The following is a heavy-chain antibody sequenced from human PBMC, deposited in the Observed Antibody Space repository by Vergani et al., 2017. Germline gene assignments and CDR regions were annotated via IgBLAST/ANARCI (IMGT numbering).Heavy chain of an antibody. CDR1: GGSISSSSYY. CDR3: ARQIAVAGTTPFDY. CDR2: IYYSGST. Sequence: QVQLQESGPGLVKPSETLSLTCTVSGGSISSSSYYWGWIRQPPGKGLEWIGSIYYSGSTYYNPSLKSRVTISVDTSKNQFSLKLSSVTAADTAVYYCARQIAVAGTTPFDYWGQGTLVTVSS. J-gene: IGHJ4*02. D-gene: IGHD6-19*01. V-gene: IGHV4-39*01.